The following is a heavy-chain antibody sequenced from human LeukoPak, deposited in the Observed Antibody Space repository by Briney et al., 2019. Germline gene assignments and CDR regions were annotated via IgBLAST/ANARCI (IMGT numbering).Heavy chain of an antibody. D-gene: IGHD2-15*01. CDR3: ARDLHGSGGSCYSVQYYGMDV. V-gene: IGHV1-2*02. CDR2: INPNRGGP. Sequence: ASVTVSCKASGYTFTGYYMHWVRQAPGQGVEWMGWINPNRGGPKNAQKFQGRVTMTRDTSISTAYMELSRLRSDDAAVYYCARDLHGSGGSCYSVQYYGMDVWGQGATVTVSS. J-gene: IGHJ6*02. CDR1: GYTFTGYY.